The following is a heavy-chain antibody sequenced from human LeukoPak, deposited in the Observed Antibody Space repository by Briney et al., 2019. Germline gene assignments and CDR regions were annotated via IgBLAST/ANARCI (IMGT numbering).Heavy chain of an antibody. D-gene: IGHD6-19*01. Sequence: GGSLRLSCAASGFTFNSYSMNWVRQAPGKGLDWVSSISSSSTYIYYADSVKGRFTISRDNAKNSLYLQMNSLRAEDTAVYYCARALEPSIAVIDYWGQGTLVTVYS. J-gene: IGHJ4*02. CDR1: GFTFNSYS. CDR3: ARALEPSIAVIDY. CDR2: ISSSSTYI. V-gene: IGHV3-21*01.